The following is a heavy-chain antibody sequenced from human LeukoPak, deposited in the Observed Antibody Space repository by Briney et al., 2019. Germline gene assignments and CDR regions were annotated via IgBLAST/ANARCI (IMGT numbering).Heavy chain of an antibody. Sequence: GGSLRLSCLASGFSFSSSWMHWVRQTPGKELLWLSRISSDGTDIKYADSVQGRFIISRDNAKNTLYLQMNNLRVEDTAVYYRARDQTQLGPTTVDYWGQGTLVTVSS. CDR2: ISSDGTDI. J-gene: IGHJ4*02. D-gene: IGHD2-2*01. V-gene: IGHV3-74*01. CDR1: GFSFSSSW. CDR3: ARDQTQLGPTTVDY.